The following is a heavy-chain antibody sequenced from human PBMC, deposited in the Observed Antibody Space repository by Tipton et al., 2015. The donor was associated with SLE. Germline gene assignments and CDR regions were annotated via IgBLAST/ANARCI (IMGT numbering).Heavy chain of an antibody. CDR3: ARRAVRGVITLNYFDS. D-gene: IGHD3-10*01. J-gene: IGHJ4*02. V-gene: IGHV4-39*01. CDR2: IYYSGNT. Sequence: TLSLTCTVSGGSINTGTDYWGWIRQPPGKGREWIGGIYYSGNTNYNPSLKSRVTISIDTSKNQFSLKLRSVTAADTAVYYCARRAVRGVITLNYFDSWGQGTLVTVSS. CDR1: GGSINTGTDY.